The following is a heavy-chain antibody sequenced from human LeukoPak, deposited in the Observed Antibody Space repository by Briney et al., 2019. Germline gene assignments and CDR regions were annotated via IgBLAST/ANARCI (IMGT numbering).Heavy chain of an antibody. Sequence: GESLRLSCAASGFTFSSYWMSWVRQAPWKGLEWVANRKQDGSEKYYVDSVKGRSTISRDNAKNSLYLQMNSLRAEDTAVYYCARDGDIVVVPAAIGYYGMDVWGQGTTVTVSS. CDR1: GFTFSSYW. D-gene: IGHD2-2*01. CDR3: ARDGDIVVVPAAIGYYGMDV. J-gene: IGHJ6*02. V-gene: IGHV3-7*01. CDR2: RKQDGSEK.